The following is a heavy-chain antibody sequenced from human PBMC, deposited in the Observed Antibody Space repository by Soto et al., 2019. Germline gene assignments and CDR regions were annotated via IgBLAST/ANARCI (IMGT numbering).Heavy chain of an antibody. J-gene: IGHJ5*02. CDR1: GFTFSSYS. D-gene: IGHD6-19*01. CDR3: ARGPLPGIAVDDNWFDP. V-gene: IGHV3-48*04. Sequence: GGSLRLSCAASGFTFSSYSMNWVRQAPGKGLEWVSYISSSSSTIYYADSVKGRFTISRDNAKNSLYLQMNSLRAEDTAVYYCARGPLPGIAVDDNWFDPWGQGTLVTVSS. CDR2: ISSSSSTI.